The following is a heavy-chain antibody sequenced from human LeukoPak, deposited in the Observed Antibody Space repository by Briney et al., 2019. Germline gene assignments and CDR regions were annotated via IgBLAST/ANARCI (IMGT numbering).Heavy chain of an antibody. Sequence: GGSLRLSCAASGFTFSSYAMSWVRQAPGKGLEWVSAISGSGGSTYYADSVKGRFTISRDDSKNTLYLQMNSLRAEDTAVYYCAKLLRITMVRGVKGGMDVWGKGTTVTVSS. CDR1: GFTFSSYA. D-gene: IGHD3-10*01. CDR2: ISGSGGST. CDR3: AKLLRITMVRGVKGGMDV. V-gene: IGHV3-23*01. J-gene: IGHJ6*04.